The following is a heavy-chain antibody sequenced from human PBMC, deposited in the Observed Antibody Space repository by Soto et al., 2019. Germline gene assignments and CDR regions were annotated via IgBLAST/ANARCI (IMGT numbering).Heavy chain of an antibody. CDR3: AKRRGAGGHFDY. CDR2: VSIGGST. Sequence: LRLSCAASGFTFGSYAMGWVRQGPGEGLEWVAVVSIGGSTHYADSVRGRFTISRDNSKNTLSLQMNSLTAEDTAVYFCAKRRGAGGHFDYWGQGALVTVSS. J-gene: IGHJ4*02. D-gene: IGHD2-15*01. CDR1: GFTFGSYA. V-gene: IGHV3-23*01.